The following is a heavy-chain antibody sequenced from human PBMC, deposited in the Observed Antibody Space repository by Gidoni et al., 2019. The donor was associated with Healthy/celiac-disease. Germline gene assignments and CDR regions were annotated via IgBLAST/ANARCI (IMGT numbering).Heavy chain of an antibody. CDR3: ARGRQWLVRESYYYYGMDV. CDR1: GGTFRSYA. CDR2: IIPIFGTA. J-gene: IGHJ6*02. Sequence: QVQLVQSGAEVKKPGSSVKVSCKASGGTFRSYAIRWVRQAPGQGLEWVGGIIPIFGTANYAQKFQGRVTITADKSTSTAYMELSSLRSEDTAVYYCARGRQWLVRESYYYYGMDVWGQGTTVTVSS. V-gene: IGHV1-69*06. D-gene: IGHD6-19*01.